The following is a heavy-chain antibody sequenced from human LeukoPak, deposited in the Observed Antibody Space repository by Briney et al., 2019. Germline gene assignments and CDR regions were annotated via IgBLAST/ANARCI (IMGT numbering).Heavy chain of an antibody. J-gene: IGHJ4*02. CDR3: ARGPSYYDSWSGYCIDY. CDR2: INHSGST. CDR1: GGSFSGYY. V-gene: IGHV4-34*01. D-gene: IGHD3-3*01. Sequence: SETLSLTCAAYGGSFSGYYWSWIRQPPGKGLEWIGEINHSGSTNYNPSLKSRVTISVDTSKNQFSLKLSSVTAADTAVYYCARGPSYYDSWSGYCIDYWGQGTLVTVSS.